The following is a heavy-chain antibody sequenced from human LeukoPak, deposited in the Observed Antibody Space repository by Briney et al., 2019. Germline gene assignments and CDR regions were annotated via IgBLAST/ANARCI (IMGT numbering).Heavy chain of an antibody. V-gene: IGHV3-23*01. CDR3: AKVGRNDYVWGSYRTHYYFDY. CDR1: GFTFSSYG. Sequence: GGSLRLAFALPGFTFSSYGMSWVRQAPGYGRGWVSSISGSGGSTYYADSVKGRFTISRDNSKNTLYLQMNSLRAEDTAVYYCAKVGRNDYVWGSYRTHYYFDYWGQGTLVTVSS. J-gene: IGHJ4*02. CDR2: ISGSGGST. D-gene: IGHD3-16*02.